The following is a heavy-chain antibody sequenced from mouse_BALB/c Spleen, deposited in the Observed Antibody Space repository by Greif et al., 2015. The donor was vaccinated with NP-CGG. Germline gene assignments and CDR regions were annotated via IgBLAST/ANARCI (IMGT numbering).Heavy chain of an antibody. Sequence: EVKLVESGGGLVQPGGSRKLSCAASGFTFSSFGMHWVRQAPEKGLEWGAYISSGSSTIYYADTVKGRFTISRDNPKNTLFLQMTSLRSEDTAMYYCARLFDYWGQGTTLTVSS. J-gene: IGHJ2*01. CDR3: ARLFDY. V-gene: IGHV5-17*02. CDR1: GFTFSSFG. CDR2: ISSGSSTI.